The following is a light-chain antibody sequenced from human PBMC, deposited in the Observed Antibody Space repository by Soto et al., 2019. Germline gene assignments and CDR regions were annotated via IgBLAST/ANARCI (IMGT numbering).Light chain of an antibody. V-gene: IGKV3-15*01. CDR3: QKYNSVPWT. Sequence: EIVMTQSPATLSVSPGERATLSCRASQSVSSNLAWYQQKPGQAPRLLIYGASTRATGIPARFSGSGSGTEFTLTISSLQSEDFAVYYCQKYNSVPWTFGQGTKVEIK. CDR1: QSVSSN. J-gene: IGKJ1*01. CDR2: GAS.